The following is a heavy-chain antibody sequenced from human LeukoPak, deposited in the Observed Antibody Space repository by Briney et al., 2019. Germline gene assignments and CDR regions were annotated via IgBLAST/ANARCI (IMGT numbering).Heavy chain of an antibody. V-gene: IGHV3-21*06. CDR1: GFTFSSYN. D-gene: IGHD1-26*01. CDR3: ARDPYSGSYGPYYYYYMDV. J-gene: IGHJ6*03. CDR2: ITSSSSYI. Sequence: GGSLRLSCAASGFTFSSYNMNWVRQAPGKGPEWVSSITSSSSYIYYADSVRGRFTISRDNAKNSLYLQMDSLRVEDTAVYYCARDPYSGSYGPYYYYYMDVWGEGTTVTISS.